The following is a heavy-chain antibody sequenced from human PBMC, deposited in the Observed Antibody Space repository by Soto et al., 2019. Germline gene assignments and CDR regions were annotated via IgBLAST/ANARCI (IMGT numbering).Heavy chain of an antibody. D-gene: IGHD6-6*01. CDR3: ARGSRHYSSSSVNYYYGMDV. V-gene: IGHV3-13*05. J-gene: IGHJ6*02. CDR2: IGTAGDP. Sequence: GGSLRLSCAASGFTFSSYDMHWVRQATGKGLEWVSAIGTAGDPYYPGSVKGRFTISRENAKNSLYLQMNSLRAGDTAVYYCARGSRHYSSSSVNYYYGMDVWGQGTTVTVSS. CDR1: GFTFSSYD.